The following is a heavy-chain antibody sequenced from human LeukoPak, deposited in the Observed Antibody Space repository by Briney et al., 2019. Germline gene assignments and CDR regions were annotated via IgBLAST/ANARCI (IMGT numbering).Heavy chain of an antibody. CDR3: ARDGLYYDFWSGSQPKYYYYMDV. CDR1: GGTFSSYA. J-gene: IGHJ6*03. V-gene: IGHV1-69*13. D-gene: IGHD3-3*01. Sequence: SVKVSCKASGGTFSSYAISWVRQAPGQGLEWMGGIIPIFGTANYAQKFQGRVTITADESTSTAYMELSSLRSEDTAVYYCARDGLYYDFWSGSQPKYYYYMDVWGKGTRSPSP. CDR2: IIPIFGTA.